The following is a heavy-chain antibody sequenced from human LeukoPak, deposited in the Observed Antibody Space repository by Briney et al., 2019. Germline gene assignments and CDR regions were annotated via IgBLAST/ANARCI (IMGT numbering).Heavy chain of an antibody. V-gene: IGHV3-30*04. CDR2: ISYDGKYK. J-gene: IGHJ4*02. Sequence: GGSLRLSCAASGFIFGSHAMHWVRQAPGKGPEWVAFISYDGKYKYYADSVEGRFTISRDNSANTLYLQLNSLRPEDTAMSYCARRPHCDGTICYREFDYWGQGTLVIVSS. D-gene: IGHD2-2*01. CDR3: ARRPHCDGTICYREFDY. CDR1: GFIFGSHA.